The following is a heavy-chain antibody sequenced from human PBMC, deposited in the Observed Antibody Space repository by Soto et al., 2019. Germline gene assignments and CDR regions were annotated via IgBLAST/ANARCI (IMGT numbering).Heavy chain of an antibody. J-gene: IGHJ4*02. D-gene: IGHD4-4*01. V-gene: IGHV3-74*01. CDR3: KSEVRLQKDY. Sequence: EEHLVESGGGLVQPGGSLRLSCAASGFTFSNYWMHWVRQVPGQGLVWVSRINGDGSSTSYADSVQGRFTISRDNAKNTLYLQMNSLRADDTAVYYCKSEVRLQKDYWGQGALVTVSS. CDR1: GFTFSNYW. CDR2: INGDGSST.